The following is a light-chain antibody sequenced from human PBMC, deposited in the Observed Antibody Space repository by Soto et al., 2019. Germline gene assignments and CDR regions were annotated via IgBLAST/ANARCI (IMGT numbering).Light chain of an antibody. CDR1: QSVSSY. J-gene: IGKJ2*01. V-gene: IGKV3-11*01. CDR3: QQRSNWPPYT. CDR2: DAS. Sequence: EIVLTQSPATLSLSPGEIATLSCRASQSVSSYLAWYQQKPGQAPRILIYDASNRATGIPARFSGSGSGTDFSLNIMSLEPEDLAVDYCQQRSNWPPYTFGQGTKLEIK.